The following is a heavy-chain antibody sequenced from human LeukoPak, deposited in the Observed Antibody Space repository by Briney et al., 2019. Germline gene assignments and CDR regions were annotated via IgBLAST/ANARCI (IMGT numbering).Heavy chain of an antibody. D-gene: IGHD3-22*01. Sequence: GGSLRLSCAASGFTFSRYWMHWVRQAPGKGLVSVSRIETDGTTTTYEASAKGRFNISRDNAKNTLYLQMNSLRAEDTAVYYCTRGQSSGYSSGDYWGQGTLVTVSS. J-gene: IGHJ4*02. V-gene: IGHV3-74*01. CDR3: TRGQSSGYSSGDY. CDR1: GFTFSRYW. CDR2: IETDGTTT.